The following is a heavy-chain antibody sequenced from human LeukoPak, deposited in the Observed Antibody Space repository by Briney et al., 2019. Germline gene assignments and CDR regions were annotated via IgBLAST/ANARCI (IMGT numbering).Heavy chain of an antibody. J-gene: IGHJ4*02. V-gene: IGHV3-48*03. Sequence: GGSLRLSCAASGFTFSSYEMNWVRQAPGKGLEWVSYISSSGSTIYYADSVKGRLTISRDNSKNTLYLQMNSLRTEDTAVYYCAKDCGGDCYSHSWGQGTLVTVSS. D-gene: IGHD2-21*02. CDR1: GFTFSSYE. CDR3: AKDCGGDCYSHS. CDR2: ISSSGSTI.